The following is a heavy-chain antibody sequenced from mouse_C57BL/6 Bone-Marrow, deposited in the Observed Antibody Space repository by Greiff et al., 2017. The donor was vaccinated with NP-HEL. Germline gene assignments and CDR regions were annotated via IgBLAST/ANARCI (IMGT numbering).Heavy chain of an antibody. V-gene: IGHV1-69*01. CDR2: IDPSDSYT. D-gene: IGHD2-4*01. CDR3: ARIGGLRRDPAWFAY. J-gene: IGHJ3*01. Sequence: VQLQQPGAELVMPGASVKLSCKASGYTFTSYWMHWVKQRPGQGLEWIGEIDPSDSYTNYNQKFKGKSTLTVDKSSSTAYMQLSSLTSEDSAVYYCARIGGLRRDPAWFAYWGQGTLVTVSA. CDR1: GYTFTSYW.